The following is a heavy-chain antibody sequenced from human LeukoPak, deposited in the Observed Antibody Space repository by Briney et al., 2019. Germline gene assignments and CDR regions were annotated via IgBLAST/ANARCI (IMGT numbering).Heavy chain of an antibody. Sequence: SETLSLTCTVSGGSISSYYWSWIRQPPGRGVEWIGYIYYSGSTNYNPSLKSRVTISVDTSKNQFSLKLSSVTAADTAVCYCAREYCSSTSCYENAFDIWGQGTMVTVSS. CDR3: AREYCSSTSCYENAFDI. CDR2: IYYSGST. V-gene: IGHV4-59*01. J-gene: IGHJ3*02. D-gene: IGHD2-2*01. CDR1: GGSISSYY.